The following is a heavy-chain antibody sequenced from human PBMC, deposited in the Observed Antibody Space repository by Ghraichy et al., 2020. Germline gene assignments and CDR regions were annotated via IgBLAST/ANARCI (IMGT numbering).Heavy chain of an antibody. V-gene: IGHV1-2*06. Sequence: ASVKVSCQVSGYTFTSYYLHWVRQAPGQGLEWMGRINPSSGVTNYAQKFQGSVTMTRDTSISTAYLELSRLRSDDSAMYYCARIGSHHDFEFWGQGTLVTVSS. CDR1: GYTFTSYY. CDR2: INPSSGVT. CDR3: ARIGSHHDFEF. J-gene: IGHJ4*02. D-gene: IGHD1-26*01.